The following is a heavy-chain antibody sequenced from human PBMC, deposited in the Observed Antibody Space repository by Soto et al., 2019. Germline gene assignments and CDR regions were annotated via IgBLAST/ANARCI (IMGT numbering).Heavy chain of an antibody. D-gene: IGHD2-2*01. V-gene: IGHV2-5*01. J-gene: IGHJ4*02. Sequence: SGPTLVNPTQTLTLTCTFSGFSLSTSGVGVGWIRQPPGKALEWLALIYWNDDKRYSPSLKSRLTITKDTSKNQVVLTMTNMDPVDTATYYCAHSPPLIVVVPAAYFDYWGQGTLVTVSS. CDR1: GFSLSTSGVG. CDR2: IYWNDDK. CDR3: AHSPPLIVVVPAAYFDY.